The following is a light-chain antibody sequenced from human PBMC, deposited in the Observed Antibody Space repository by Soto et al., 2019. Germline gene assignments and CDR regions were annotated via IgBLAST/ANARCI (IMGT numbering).Light chain of an antibody. Sequence: EIVLTQSPGTLSLSPGERATLSCRASQSVSSNYLAWYQRKPGQAPRLLIYGASNRATGIPNRFSGSGSGTDFTLTITRLEPEDFVVYYCQQYGSAPPTFCQGTKVEI. CDR1: QSVSSNY. CDR3: QQYGSAPPT. CDR2: GAS. J-gene: IGKJ1*01. V-gene: IGKV3-20*01.